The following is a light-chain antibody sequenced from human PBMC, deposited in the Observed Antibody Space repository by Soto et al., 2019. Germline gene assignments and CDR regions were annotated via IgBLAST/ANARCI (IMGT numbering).Light chain of an antibody. CDR1: QSISIW. CDR3: QQYNSYLFA. Sequence: DIQMTQSPSTLSASVGDRVTITCRASQSISIWLAWYQQKPGKAPKLLIYDASSLESGVPSRFSGSGSGTEFTLTISSLQPDDFANYYCQQYNSYLFAFGPGTKVDIK. CDR2: DAS. V-gene: IGKV1-5*01. J-gene: IGKJ3*01.